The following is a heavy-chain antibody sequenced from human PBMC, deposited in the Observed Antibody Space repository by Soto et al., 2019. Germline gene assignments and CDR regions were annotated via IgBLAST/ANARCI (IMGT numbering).Heavy chain of an antibody. V-gene: IGHV4-59*01. CDR1: GDSLSGYY. D-gene: IGHD6-19*01. Sequence: SETLSLTCTVSGDSLSGYYWSWIRQTPGKGLEWIGYFYSSGSPHHNPSLKSRVTISEDSSKNTVSLEMISLRAEDTAVYYCAKGGRQWLVTSDFNYWGQGALVTVSS. CDR3: AKGGRQWLVTSDFNY. CDR2: FYSSGSP. J-gene: IGHJ4*02.